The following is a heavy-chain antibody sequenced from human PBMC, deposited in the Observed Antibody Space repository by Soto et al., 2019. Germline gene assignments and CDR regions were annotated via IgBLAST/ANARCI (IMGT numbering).Heavy chain of an antibody. CDR2: INPSGGSK. J-gene: IGHJ4*02. CDR3: ARDGDYVWGSYRYIDY. CDR1: GYTFTSYY. Sequence: GASVKVSCKASGYTFTSYYMHWVRQAPGQGLEWMGIINPSGGSKSYAQKFQGRVTMTRDTSTSTVYMELSSLRSEDTAVYYCARDGDYVWGSYRYIDYWGQGTLVTVSS. V-gene: IGHV1-46*01. D-gene: IGHD3-16*02.